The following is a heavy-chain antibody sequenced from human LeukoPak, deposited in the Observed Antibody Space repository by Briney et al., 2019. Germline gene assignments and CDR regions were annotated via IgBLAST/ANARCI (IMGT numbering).Heavy chain of an antibody. J-gene: IGHJ4*02. CDR1: GGSFSGYC. D-gene: IGHD3-3*01. V-gene: IGHV4-34*01. Sequence: SETLSLTCAVYGGSFSGYCWSWLRQAPGKGLEWMGEINHSGRTNYNPSLESRVIISVDTSKNDFFLQLSSVTAADTAVYYRGRGAISGGPLARYPRDYWGQGTLVTVSS. CDR3: GRGAISGGPLARYPRDY. CDR2: INHSGRT.